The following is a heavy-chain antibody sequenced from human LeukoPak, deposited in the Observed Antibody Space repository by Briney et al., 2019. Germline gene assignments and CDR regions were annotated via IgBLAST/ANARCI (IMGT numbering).Heavy chain of an antibody. CDR2: ISSSGSTI. CDR3: ARDPYYDSVGPDNDY. D-gene: IGHD3-22*01. CDR1: GFTFSDYY. J-gene: IGHJ4*02. Sequence: GGSLRLSCAASGFTFSDYYMSWIRQAPGKGLEWVSYISSSGSTIYYADSVKGRFTISRDNAKNSLYLQMNSLRAEDTAVYYCARDPYYDSVGPDNDYWGQGTLVTVSS. V-gene: IGHV3-11*04.